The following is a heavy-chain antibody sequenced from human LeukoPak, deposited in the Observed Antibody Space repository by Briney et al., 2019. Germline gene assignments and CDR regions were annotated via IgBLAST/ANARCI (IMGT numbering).Heavy chain of an antibody. D-gene: IGHD3-10*01. Sequence: ASVKVSCKASGYTFTSYDINWVRQATGQGLEWMGWMNPNSGNTGYAQKFQGRVTMTRNTSISTAYMELSSLRSEDTAVFYCARGLIETQGLVIKSVLLWFGELSPWGQGTLVTVSS. CDR1: GYTFTSYD. CDR3: ARGLIETQGLVIKSVLLWFGELSP. CDR2: MNPNSGNT. J-gene: IGHJ5*02. V-gene: IGHV1-8*01.